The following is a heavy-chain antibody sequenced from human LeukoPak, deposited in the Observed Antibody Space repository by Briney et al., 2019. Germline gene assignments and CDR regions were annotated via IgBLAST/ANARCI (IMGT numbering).Heavy chain of an antibody. CDR3: ARSSGWGMSDY. J-gene: IGHJ4*02. V-gene: IGHV4-59*08. Sequence: PSETLSLTCTVSGGSISSSYWSWIRQPPGKGLEWIGCIYGTGSTNYNPSLKSRVTISVDTSKNQFSLKLTSVTAADTAVYYCARSSGWGMSDYWDQGTLVTVSS. CDR2: IYGTGST. D-gene: IGHD6-19*01. CDR1: GGSISSSY.